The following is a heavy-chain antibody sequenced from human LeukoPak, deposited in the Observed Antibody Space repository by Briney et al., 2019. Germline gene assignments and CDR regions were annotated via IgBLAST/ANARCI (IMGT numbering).Heavy chain of an antibody. J-gene: IGHJ4*02. V-gene: IGHV4-34*01. CDR2: INHSGST. CDR1: GGSFSGYY. CDR3: ARGWGGSSDSSGYIDY. Sequence: SETLSLTCAVYGGSFSGYYGSWIRQPPGKGLEWIGEINHSGSTNYNPSPKSRVTISVDTSKNQFSLKLSSVTAADTAVYYCARGWGGSSDSSGYIDYWGQGTLVTVSS. D-gene: IGHD3-22*01.